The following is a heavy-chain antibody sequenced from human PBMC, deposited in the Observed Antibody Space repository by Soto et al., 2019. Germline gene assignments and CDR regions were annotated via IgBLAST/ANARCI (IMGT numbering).Heavy chain of an antibody. J-gene: IGHJ4*02. V-gene: IGHV1-46*01. Sequence: QVQLVQSGAEVKQPGASVKVSCKAFGYTFTSRYLHWVRQALGQGLEWMGVINPGGGGTTYAQKFQGRVTMTRDTSTSTVYMELSSLRSEDTAVYYCATQDYDYWGQGTLVTVSS. CDR1: GYTFTSRY. CDR3: ATQDYDY. CDR2: INPGGGGT.